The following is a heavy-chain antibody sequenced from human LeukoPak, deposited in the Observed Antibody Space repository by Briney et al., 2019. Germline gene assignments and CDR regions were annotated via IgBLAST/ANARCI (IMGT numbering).Heavy chain of an antibody. CDR1: GFTFSSYS. J-gene: IGHJ6*02. Sequence: GGSLRLSCAASGFTFSSYSMTWVRQAPGKGLEWVSSISSSSSYIYYADSVKGRFTISRDNAKNSLYLQMNSLRDEDTAVYYCARDSHADFWSGNYYYYGMDVWGQGTTVTVSS. V-gene: IGHV3-21*01. D-gene: IGHD3-3*01. CDR3: ARDSHADFWSGNYYYYGMDV. CDR2: ISSSSSYI.